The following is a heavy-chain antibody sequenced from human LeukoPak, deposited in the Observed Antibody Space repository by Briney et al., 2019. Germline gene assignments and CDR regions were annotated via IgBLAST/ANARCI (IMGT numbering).Heavy chain of an antibody. Sequence: SETLSLTCTVSDDSITMYYWTWIRQPAGKGLEWIGRIYTSGSTNYNPSLKSRVTMSVDTSKNQFSLKLSSVTAADTAVYYCAGTYYYGSGSYKTHWGQGTLVTVSS. J-gene: IGHJ4*02. CDR2: IYTSGST. CDR3: AGTYYYGSGSYKTH. V-gene: IGHV4-4*07. D-gene: IGHD3-10*01. CDR1: DDSITMYY.